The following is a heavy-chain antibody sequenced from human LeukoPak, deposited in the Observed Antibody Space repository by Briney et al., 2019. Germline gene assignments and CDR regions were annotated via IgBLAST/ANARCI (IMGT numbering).Heavy chain of an antibody. CDR2: ISVSGDNT. D-gene: IGHD6-13*01. V-gene: IGHV3-23*01. CDR1: GFTFNSYA. CDR3: AKDEGYSWYVRWDS. J-gene: IGHJ4*02. Sequence: PGGSLRLSCAASGFTFNSYAMSWVRQAPGKGLEWVSAISVSGDNTYYADSVKGRFTISRDNSENTLFLQMNSLRAEDSAVYYCAKDEGYSWYVRWDSWGQGTLVSVSS.